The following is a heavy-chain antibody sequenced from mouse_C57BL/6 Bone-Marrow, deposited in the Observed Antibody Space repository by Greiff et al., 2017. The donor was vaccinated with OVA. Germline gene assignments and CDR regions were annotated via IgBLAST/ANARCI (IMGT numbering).Heavy chain of an antibody. Sequence: QVQLQQPGAELVKPGASVKLSCKASGYTFTSYWMQWVKQRPGQGLEWIGEIDPSDSYTNYNQKFKGKATLTVDTSSSTAYMQLSSLTSEDSAVYYCASECYGNYGVWFAYWGQGTLVTVSA. D-gene: IGHD2-1*01. CDR1: GYTFTSYW. V-gene: IGHV1-50*01. CDR3: ASECYGNYGVWFAY. J-gene: IGHJ3*01. CDR2: IDPSDSYT.